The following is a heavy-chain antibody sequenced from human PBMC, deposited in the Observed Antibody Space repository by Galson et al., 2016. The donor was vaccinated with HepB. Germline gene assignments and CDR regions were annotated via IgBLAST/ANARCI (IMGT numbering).Heavy chain of an antibody. V-gene: IGHV1-69*13. CDR2: IIPIYGTT. D-gene: IGHD2-2*01. CDR3: ARDLALYCSSTSTNCYRGFDP. CDR1: GGTFSSYA. Sequence: SVKVSCKASGGTFSSYAISWVRQAPGQGLEWMGGIIPIYGTTNFAQKFQGRVTITADESMTTAYMELSSLRSDDTAVYYCARDLALYCSSTSTNCYRGFDPLGQGTRGTVPS. J-gene: IGHJ5*02.